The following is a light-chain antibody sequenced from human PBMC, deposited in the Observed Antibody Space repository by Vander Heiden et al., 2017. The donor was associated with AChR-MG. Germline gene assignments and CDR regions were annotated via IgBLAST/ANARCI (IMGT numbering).Light chain of an antibody. CDR3: SSYTSDSTLV. CDR1: SSDIGGYNY. J-gene: IGLJ2*01. V-gene: IGLV2-14*03. Sequence: QSALTQPASVSGSPGQSITISCTGTSSDIGGYNYVSWYQQHPGKAPQLMIYDVNDRPSGVSIRFSGSKSGNTASLTISGLQAEDEADYYCSSYTSDSTLVVGGGTKLTVL. CDR2: DVN.